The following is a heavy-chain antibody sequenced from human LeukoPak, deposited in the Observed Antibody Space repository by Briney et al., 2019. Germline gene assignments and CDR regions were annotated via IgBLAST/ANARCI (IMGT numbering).Heavy chain of an antibody. V-gene: IGHV3-23*01. CDR3: ARGPPIAAAGYFDY. CDR1: GFTFSSCA. D-gene: IGHD6-13*01. Sequence: GGSLRLSCAASGFTFSSCAMSWVRQAPGKGLEWVSAISGTGDTTYYGDSVKGRFTISRDNAKNSLYLQMNSLRAEDTAVYYCARGPPIAAAGYFDYWGQGTLVTVSS. J-gene: IGHJ4*02. CDR2: ISGTGDTT.